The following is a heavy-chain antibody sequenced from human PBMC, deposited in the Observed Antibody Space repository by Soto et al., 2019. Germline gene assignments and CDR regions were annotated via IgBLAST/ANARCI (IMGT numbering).Heavy chain of an antibody. J-gene: IGHJ4*02. CDR3: ARDGGAY. Sequence: QVQLVESGGGVVQPGRSLRLSCAASGFTFSSYAMHWVRRAPGKGLEWMAVMSYDGSNKYYAESVKGRFTISRDNSKKPLYLQMNSLRPEDTAVYYCARDGGAYWGQGTLVIVSS. CDR1: GFTFSSYA. V-gene: IGHV3-30-3*01. D-gene: IGHD3-16*01. CDR2: MSYDGSNK.